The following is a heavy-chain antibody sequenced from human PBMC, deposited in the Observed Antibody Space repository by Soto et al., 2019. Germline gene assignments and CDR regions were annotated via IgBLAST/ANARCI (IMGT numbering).Heavy chain of an antibody. CDR2: ITSSSGTI. Sequence: EVQLVESGGGLVKPGGSLNLSCEASGFTLTTYTMNWVRQAPGKGLEWVSSITSSSGTIYYADSLKGRFTISRDNARNSLYLQMNSLRAEDTAVYYCVRERGLSSFYGMDVWGQGTTVTVSS. V-gene: IGHV3-21*02. J-gene: IGHJ6*02. D-gene: IGHD3-10*01. CDR3: VRERGLSSFYGMDV. CDR1: GFTLTTYT.